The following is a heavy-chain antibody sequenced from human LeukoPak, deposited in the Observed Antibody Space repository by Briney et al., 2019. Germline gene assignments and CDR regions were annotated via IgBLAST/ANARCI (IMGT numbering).Heavy chain of an antibody. D-gene: IGHD3-22*01. CDR1: GGTFSSYT. J-gene: IGHJ4*02. V-gene: IGHV1-69*04. CDR2: IIPILGIA. Sequence: SVEVSCKASGGTFSSYTISWVRQAPGEGLEWRGRIIPILGIANYAQKFQGRVTITADKSTGTAYMELSSLRSEDTAVYYCAREFYYYDSSGQIDYWGQGTLVTVSS. CDR3: AREFYYYDSSGQIDY.